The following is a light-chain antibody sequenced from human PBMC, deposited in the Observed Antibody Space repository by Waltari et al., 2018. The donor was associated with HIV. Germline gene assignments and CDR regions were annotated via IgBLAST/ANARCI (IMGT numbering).Light chain of an antibody. CDR1: STDICDYNY. CDR3: CSYAGTYTWV. V-gene: IGLV2-11*01. CDR2: DVS. Sequence: QSALTQPRSVSGSPGQSVTISCRGSSTDICDYNYVSWYQQHPGQVPKLVIFDVSKRPSGVPDRFSGSKSVNTASLTISGLQAEDEADYYCCSYAGTYTWVFGGGTRLTVL. J-gene: IGLJ2*01.